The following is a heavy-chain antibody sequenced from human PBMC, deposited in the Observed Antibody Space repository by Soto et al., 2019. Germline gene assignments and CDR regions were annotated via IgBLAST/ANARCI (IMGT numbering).Heavy chain of an antibody. V-gene: IGHV5-10-1*01. D-gene: IGHD3-22*01. CDR1: GYSLTNIW. CDR2: IDPGDSVT. CDR3: ASGAGRYYDSSGYTDAFDI. Sequence: PGESLKISCKCSGYSLTNIWIHWVRQIPGKGLEWMGRIDPGDSVTTYNPSFQGHVTMSADKSINTAYLQWSSLKASDTAVYYCASGAGRYYDSSGYTDAFDIWGQGTMVTVSS. J-gene: IGHJ3*02.